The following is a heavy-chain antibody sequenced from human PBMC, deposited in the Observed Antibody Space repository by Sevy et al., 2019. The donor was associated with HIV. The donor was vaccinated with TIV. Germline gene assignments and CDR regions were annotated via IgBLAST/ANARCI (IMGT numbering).Heavy chain of an antibody. V-gene: IGHV1-24*01. CDR3: ATDAMTIRGSGYHYCFDY. Sequence: ASVKVSCKVSGYTLTELSMHWVRQAPGKGLEWMGGFDPEDGETIYAQKFQGRVTMTEDTSTDTAYMELSSLRSEDTAVYYCATDAMTIRGSGYHYCFDYWGQGTLVTVSS. D-gene: IGHD3-22*01. CDR1: GYTLTELS. CDR2: FDPEDGET. J-gene: IGHJ4*02.